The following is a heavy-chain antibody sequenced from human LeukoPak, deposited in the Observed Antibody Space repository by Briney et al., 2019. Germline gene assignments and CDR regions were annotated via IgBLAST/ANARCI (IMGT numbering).Heavy chain of an antibody. J-gene: IGHJ4*02. CDR3: ARALWSPLDF. CDR1: GFTFSTSW. Sequence: QPGGSLRLSCAASGFTFSTSWMHWVRQSPGKGLGWVSRLNDEGSTTTYADSVKGRFTISRDNANNTRYRQMSSLRAEDTVVDYCARALWSPLDFWGQGTLVTVCS. D-gene: IGHD3-3*01. CDR2: LNDEGSTT. V-gene: IGHV3-74*01.